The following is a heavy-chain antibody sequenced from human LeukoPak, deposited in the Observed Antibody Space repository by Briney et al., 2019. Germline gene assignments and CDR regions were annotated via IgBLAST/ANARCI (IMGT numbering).Heavy chain of an antibody. J-gene: IGHJ4*02. V-gene: IGHV1-2*02. CDR3: ARDRIQLWSIAEYYFDY. D-gene: IGHD5-18*01. Sequence: ASVKVCCKASGYSFTGFYIHWVRQAPGQGLEWMGWINPNSGGPKYAQKFQGRVTMTRDTSISTAYMELSRLRSDDTAVYYCARDRIQLWSIAEYYFDYWGQGTLVTVSS. CDR1: GYSFTGFY. CDR2: INPNSGGP.